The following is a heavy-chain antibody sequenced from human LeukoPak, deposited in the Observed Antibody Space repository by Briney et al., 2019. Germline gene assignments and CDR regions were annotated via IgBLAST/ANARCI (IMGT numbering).Heavy chain of an antibody. CDR3: RMGSWYFREMYYFDY. V-gene: IGHV4-39*01. D-gene: IGHD6-13*01. Sequence: SETLSLTCTVSGGSISSSSYYWGWSRQPPGKGLEWSGSIYYSGSTYYNPSLKSRVTISVDTSKNQFSLKLSSVTAADTAVYYCRMGSWYFREMYYFDYWGQGTLVTVSS. J-gene: IGHJ4*02. CDR2: IYYSGST. CDR1: GGSISSSSYY.